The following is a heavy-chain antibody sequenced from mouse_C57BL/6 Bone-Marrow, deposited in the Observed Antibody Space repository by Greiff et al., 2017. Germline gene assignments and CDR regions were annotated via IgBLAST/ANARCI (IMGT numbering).Heavy chain of an antibody. CDR2: IYPSDSET. Sequence: VQLQQPGAELVRPGSSVKLSCKASGYTFTSYWMDWVKQRPGQGLEWIGNIYPSDSETHYNQKFKDKATLTVDKSSSTAYMQLSSLTSEDSAVYSCARGDYGPDYWGQGTTLTVSS. J-gene: IGHJ2*01. V-gene: IGHV1-61*01. CDR3: ARGDYGPDY. CDR1: GYTFTSYW. D-gene: IGHD2-13*01.